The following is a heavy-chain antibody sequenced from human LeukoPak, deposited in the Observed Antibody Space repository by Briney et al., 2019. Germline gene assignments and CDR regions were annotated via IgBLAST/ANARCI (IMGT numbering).Heavy chain of an antibody. J-gene: IGHJ5*02. CDR2: INHSGST. V-gene: IGHV4-39*07. D-gene: IGHD3-10*01. Sequence: PSETLSLTCTVSGGSISSSSYYWGWIRQPPGKGLEWIGEINHSGSTNYNPSLKSRVTISVDTSKNQFSLKLSSVTAADTAVYYCARASRLLWFGELFEKSNWFDPWGQGTLVTVSS. CDR3: ARASRLLWFGELFEKSNWFDP. CDR1: GGSISSSSYY.